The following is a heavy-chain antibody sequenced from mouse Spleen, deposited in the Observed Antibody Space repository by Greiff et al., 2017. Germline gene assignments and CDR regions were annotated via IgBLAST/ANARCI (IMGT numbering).Heavy chain of an antibody. Sequence: VQGVESGAELVRPGASVTLSCKALGYTFTDYEMHWVKQTPVHGLEWIGAIDPETGGTAYNQKFKGKATLTADKSSSTAYMELRSLTSEDSAVYYCAPGAMDYWGQGTSVTVSS. V-gene: IGHV1-15*01. CDR2: IDPETGGT. CDR3: APGAMDY. J-gene: IGHJ4*01. CDR1: GYTFTDYE.